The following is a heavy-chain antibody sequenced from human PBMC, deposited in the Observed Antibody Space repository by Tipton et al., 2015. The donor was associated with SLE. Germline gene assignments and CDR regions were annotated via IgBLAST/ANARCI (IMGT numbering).Heavy chain of an antibody. CDR1: GGSFSGYY. J-gene: IGHJ4*02. D-gene: IGHD1-1*01. Sequence: TLSLTCAVYGGSFSGYYWTWIRQPPGKGLEWIGEINHSGSTNYNPSLKSRVTISVDTSKNQFSLKLSSVTAADTAVYYCARDLRTDYFDYWGQGTLVTVSS. CDR2: INHSGST. V-gene: IGHV4-34*01. CDR3: ARDLRTDYFDY.